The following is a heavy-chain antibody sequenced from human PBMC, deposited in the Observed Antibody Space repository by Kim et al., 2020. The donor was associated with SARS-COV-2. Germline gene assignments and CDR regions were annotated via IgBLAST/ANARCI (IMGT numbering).Heavy chain of an antibody. Sequence: ASVKVSCKASGYTFTSYAMHWVRQAPGQRLEWMGWINAGNGNTKYSQKFQGRVTITRDTSASTAYMELSSLRSEDTAVYYCARETYDSSGYYGIYYYYYGMDVWGQGTTVTVSS. CDR2: INAGNGNT. CDR3: ARETYDSSGYYGIYYYYYGMDV. J-gene: IGHJ6*02. D-gene: IGHD3-22*01. CDR1: GYTFTSYA. V-gene: IGHV1-3*01.